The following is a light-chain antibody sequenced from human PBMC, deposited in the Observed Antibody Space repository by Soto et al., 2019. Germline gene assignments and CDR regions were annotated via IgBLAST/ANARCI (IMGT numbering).Light chain of an antibody. Sequence: QSVLTQPASVSGSPGQSITISCTGTSSDVGGYNYVSWYQQHPGKAPKLMIYDVINRPSGVSNRFSGSKSGNTASLTVSGLQAEDEADYYCSSYTSSSTLNYVFGTGTKVTV. J-gene: IGLJ1*01. CDR3: SSYTSSSTLNYV. CDR2: DVI. CDR1: SSDVGGYNY. V-gene: IGLV2-14*01.